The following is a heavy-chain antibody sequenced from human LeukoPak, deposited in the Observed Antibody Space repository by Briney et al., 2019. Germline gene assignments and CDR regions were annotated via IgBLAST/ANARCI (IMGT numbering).Heavy chain of an antibody. J-gene: IGHJ4*02. CDR1: GLTVNDNY. D-gene: IGHD4-17*01. CDR3: ARANPVYGDFDY. Sequence: GGSPRLSCALSGLTVNDNYMSWVRQAPGKGLEWVSLIFPDGQTYYADFVQGRFSISRDMSRNILFLDMSSLRAEGTAVFFCARANPVYGDFDYWGQGTLVTVSS. V-gene: IGHV3-53*01. CDR2: IFPDGQT.